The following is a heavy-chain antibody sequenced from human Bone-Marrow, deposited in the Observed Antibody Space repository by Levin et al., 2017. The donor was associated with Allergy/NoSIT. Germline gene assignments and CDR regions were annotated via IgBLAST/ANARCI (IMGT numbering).Heavy chain of an antibody. CDR1: GGSISSRKSY. D-gene: IGHD3-3*01. Sequence: PSETLSLTCTVSGGSISSRKSYWTWIRHRPGNGLELVGLISHSGSTYYNPSLRSRISISMDTSKNQFSLKVTSMSVADTAVYFCARGVPAALLPSWFDPWGQGTPVTVTS. CDR3: ARGVPAALLPSWFDP. J-gene: IGHJ5*02. CDR2: ISHSGST. V-gene: IGHV4-31*03.